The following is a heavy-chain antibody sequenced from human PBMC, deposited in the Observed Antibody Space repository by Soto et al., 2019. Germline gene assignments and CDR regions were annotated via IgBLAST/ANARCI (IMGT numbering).Heavy chain of an antibody. CDR2: IIPILGIA. Sequence: QVQLVQSGAEVKKPGSLVKVSCKASGGTFSSYTSSWVRQAPGQGIEWMGRIIPILGIANYAQKFQGRVTITADKSTSTAYMELSSLRSEDTAVYYCARDPVVVVAATPALDYWGQGTLVTVSS. V-gene: IGHV1-69*08. J-gene: IGHJ4*02. CDR1: GGTFSSYT. D-gene: IGHD2-15*01. CDR3: ARDPVVVVAATPALDY.